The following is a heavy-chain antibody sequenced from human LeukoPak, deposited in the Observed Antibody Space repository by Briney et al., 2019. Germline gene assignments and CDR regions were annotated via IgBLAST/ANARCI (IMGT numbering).Heavy chain of an antibody. V-gene: IGHV7-4-1*02. D-gene: IGHD1-26*01. Sequence: ASVKVSCKASGYTFTSYAMNWGRQAPGQGLEWMGWINTNTGNPTYAQGFTGRFVFSLDTSVSTAYLQISSLKAEDTAVYYCVRVRIVRVENWFDPWGQGTLVTVSS. CDR2: INTNTGNP. CDR3: VRVRIVRVENWFDP. J-gene: IGHJ5*02. CDR1: GYTFTSYA.